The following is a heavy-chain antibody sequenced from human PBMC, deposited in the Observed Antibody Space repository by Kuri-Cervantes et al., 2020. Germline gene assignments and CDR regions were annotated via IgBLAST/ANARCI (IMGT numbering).Heavy chain of an antibody. V-gene: IGHV3-21*03. D-gene: IGHD2-15*01. CDR2: ISSSSSYL. J-gene: IGHJ4*02. CDR3: ARVEVVVVAATRQISHHAFDY. CDR1: GFTFSSYG. Sequence: GESLKISCAASGFTFSSYGMHWVRQAPGKGLEWVSSISSSSSYLYYADSVKGRFTISRDNAKNSLYLQMNSLRAEDTAVYYCARVEVVVVAATRQISHHAFDYWGQGTLVTVSS.